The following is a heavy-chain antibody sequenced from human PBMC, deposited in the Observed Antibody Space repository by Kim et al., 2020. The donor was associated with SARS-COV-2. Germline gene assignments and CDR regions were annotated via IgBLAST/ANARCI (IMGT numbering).Heavy chain of an antibody. CDR2: FSGDGRST. CDR3: AKAYFYGSGSDYQSFDY. D-gene: IGHD3-10*01. CDR1: GFTFRNYG. Sequence: GGSLRLSCAASGFTFRNYGMSWVRQAPGKGLEWVSTFSGDGRSTYYVDSVKGRFTISRDNSKNTLFLQMNSLRAEDTAVYYCAKAYFYGSGSDYQSFDY. J-gene: IGHJ4*01. V-gene: IGHV3-23*01.